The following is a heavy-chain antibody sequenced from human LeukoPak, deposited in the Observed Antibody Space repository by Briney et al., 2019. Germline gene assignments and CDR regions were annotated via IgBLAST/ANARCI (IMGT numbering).Heavy chain of an antibody. CDR1: GFTFSSYS. D-gene: IGHD3-10*01. Sequence: GGSLRLSCAASGFTFSSYSMNWVRQAPGKGLEWVSSISSSSSYIYYADSVKGRFTISRDNAKNSLYLQMNSLRAEDTAVYYCARDLWFGESADHFDYWDQETLVTVSS. CDR2: ISSSSSYI. J-gene: IGHJ4*02. CDR3: ARDLWFGESADHFDY. V-gene: IGHV3-21*01.